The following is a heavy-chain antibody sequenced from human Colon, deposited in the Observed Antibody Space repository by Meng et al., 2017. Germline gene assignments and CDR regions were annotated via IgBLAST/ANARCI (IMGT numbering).Heavy chain of an antibody. V-gene: IGHV2-5*05. Sequence: QITLKESGPTLVKPTPTLTLTCTFSGFSLSTRGVGVGWIRQPPGKALEWLAVIYWDDDKRYGPSLKTRVTITKDTSKNQVVLTMTNMDPVDTATYYCARKGALEPLDYWGQGTPVTVSS. CDR3: ARKGALEPLDY. CDR1: GFSLSTRGVG. J-gene: IGHJ4*02. D-gene: IGHD1-1*01. CDR2: IYWDDDK.